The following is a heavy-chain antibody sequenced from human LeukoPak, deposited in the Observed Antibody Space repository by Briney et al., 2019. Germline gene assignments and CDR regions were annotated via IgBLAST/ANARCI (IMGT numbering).Heavy chain of an antibody. CDR2: IYHSGST. CDR1: GYSISSGYY. D-gene: IGHD6-19*01. V-gene: IGHV4-38-2*01. Sequence: SETLPLTCAVSGYSISSGYYWGWIRQPPGKGLEWIGSIYHSGSTYYNPSLKSRVTISVDTSKNQFSLKLSSVTAADTAVYYCARRYSSGWHPGQAAFDYWGQGTLVTVSS. CDR3: ARRYSSGWHPGQAAFDY. J-gene: IGHJ4*02.